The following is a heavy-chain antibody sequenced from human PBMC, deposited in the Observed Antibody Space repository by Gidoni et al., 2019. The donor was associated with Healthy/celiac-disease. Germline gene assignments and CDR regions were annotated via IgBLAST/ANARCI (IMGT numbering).Heavy chain of an antibody. V-gene: IGHV3-11*06. Sequence: QVQLVESGGGFVKHGVSLRLCFSASGLPLSEYYINWIHQAPGKGLECVSYISSSSSYTKYADSVKCRFTISRDNDKNSLYLQMNSLRAEDTDVYYCAREYIVATISREPLDYWGQGTLVTVSS. J-gene: IGHJ4*02. D-gene: IGHD5-12*01. CDR3: AREYIVATISREPLDY. CDR2: ISSSSSYT. CDR1: GLPLSEYY.